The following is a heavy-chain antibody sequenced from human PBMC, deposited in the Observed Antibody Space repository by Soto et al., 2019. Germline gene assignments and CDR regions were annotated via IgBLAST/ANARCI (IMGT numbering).Heavy chain of an antibody. V-gene: IGHV3-11*05. CDR3: ARDGTLYDTRAYYYVY. D-gene: IGHD3-22*01. Sequence: PGGSLRLSCAASGFSISDHYMSWIRQAPGKGLEWVSYSSNSGTLTKYADSVKGRFSISRDNAKNSLYLEINSLRGEDTAIYYCARDGTLYDTRAYYYVYWGQGTPVTV. CDR1: GFSISDHY. CDR2: SSNSGTLT. J-gene: IGHJ4*02.